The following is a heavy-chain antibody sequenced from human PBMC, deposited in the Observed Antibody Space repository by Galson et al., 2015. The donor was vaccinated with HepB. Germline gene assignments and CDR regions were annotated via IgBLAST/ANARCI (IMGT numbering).Heavy chain of an antibody. V-gene: IGHV3-30-3*01. CDR2: ISYDGSNK. CDR3: AREGGDYGDYRGPFDY. Sequence: SLRLSCAASGFTFSSYAMHWVRQAPGKGLEWVAVISYDGSNKYYADSVKGRFTISRDNSKNTLYLQMNSLRAEDTAVYYCAREGGDYGDYRGPFDYWGQGTLVTVSS. J-gene: IGHJ4*02. CDR1: GFTFSSYA. D-gene: IGHD4-17*01.